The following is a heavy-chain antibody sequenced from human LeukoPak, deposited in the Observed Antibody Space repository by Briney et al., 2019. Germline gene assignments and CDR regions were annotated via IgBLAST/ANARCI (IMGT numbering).Heavy chain of an antibody. CDR3: VREGSGLLTKDFDY. Sequence: GASVKVSCKASGFPFSDSYIHWVRQAPGQGLEWMGYINPRSGGTSSPQKSKGRATLAADTINTAYMVLSSLISDDTAIYYCVREGSGLLTKDFDYWGQGTLVTVSS. CDR1: GFPFSDSY. CDR2: INPRSGGT. V-gene: IGHV1-2*02. J-gene: IGHJ4*02. D-gene: IGHD2-15*01.